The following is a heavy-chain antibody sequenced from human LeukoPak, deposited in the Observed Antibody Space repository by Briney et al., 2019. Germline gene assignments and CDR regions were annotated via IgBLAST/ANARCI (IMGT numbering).Heavy chain of an antibody. D-gene: IGHD1-1*01. J-gene: IGHJ4*02. CDR3: TRNEV. CDR2: IKQDGSNK. CDR1: GFTFSGYW. Sequence: PGGSLRLSCAGSGFTFSGYWMSWVRQAPGKGLEWVANIKQDGSNKYYVDSVEGRFTISRDNAKNSLSLQMNSLRAEDTGVYYCTRNEVWGQGTLVTVSS. V-gene: IGHV3-7*01.